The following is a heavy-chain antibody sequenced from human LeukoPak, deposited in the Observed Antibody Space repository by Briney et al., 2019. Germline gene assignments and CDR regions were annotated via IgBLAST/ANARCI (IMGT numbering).Heavy chain of an antibody. CDR2: IYYSGDT. V-gene: IGHV4-39*01. J-gene: IGHJ6*03. CDR1: GDSVSSGSYY. D-gene: IGHD3-10*01. CDR3: ARVLWFGESKKGYSYYMDV. Sequence: SETLSLTCTVSGDSVSSGSYYWGWIRQPPGEGLEWIGTIYYSGDTYYNPSLESRVTIPVDTSKNQFSLKLSSVTAADTAVYYCARVLWFGESKKGYSYYMDVWGKGTTVTVSS.